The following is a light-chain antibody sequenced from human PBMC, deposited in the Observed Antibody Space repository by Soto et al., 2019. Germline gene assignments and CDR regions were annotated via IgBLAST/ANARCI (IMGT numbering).Light chain of an antibody. V-gene: IGKV3-15*01. CDR3: QQYNNWPLT. Sequence: EIVMTQSPATLSVSPGERATLSCRASQSVSGNLAWYQQKTGQAPRLLIYGASTRATGIPARFSGSGSGTEFTLTISSLQSEEFAVYYCQQYNNWPLTFGQGTKVEIK. CDR1: QSVSGN. CDR2: GAS. J-gene: IGKJ1*01.